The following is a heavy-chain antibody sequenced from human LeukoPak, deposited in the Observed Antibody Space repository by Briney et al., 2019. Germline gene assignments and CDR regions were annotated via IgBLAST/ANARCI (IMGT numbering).Heavy chain of an antibody. CDR3: ARLYSISARGFDY. D-gene: IGHD2-21*01. V-gene: IGHV1-2*02. CDR1: GYTFTGYY. J-gene: IGHJ4*02. Sequence: ASVKVPCKASGYTFTGYYMHWVRQAPGQGLEWMGWINPNSGGTNYAQKFQGRVTMTRDTSISTAYMELSRLRSDDTAVYYCARLYSISARGFDYWGQGTLVTVSS. CDR2: INPNSGGT.